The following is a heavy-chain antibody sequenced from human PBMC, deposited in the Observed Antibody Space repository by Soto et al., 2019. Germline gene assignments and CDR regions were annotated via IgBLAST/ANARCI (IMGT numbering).Heavy chain of an antibody. J-gene: IGHJ3*01. CDR2: IVPLPGNT. CDR3: ASGVGGLGGSSGWPDYAFDV. D-gene: IGHD6-19*01. CDR1: GGSFTKYA. V-gene: IGHV1-69*01. Sequence: QVQLVQSGAAVRKPGSSVKVSCKASGGSFTKYAITWVRQAPRHGLEWMGGIVPLPGNTNYEQKFRGRVTISADESTSTAYLERSSLRSEDTAVYYCASGVGGLGGSSGWPDYAFDVWGQGTMVIVSS.